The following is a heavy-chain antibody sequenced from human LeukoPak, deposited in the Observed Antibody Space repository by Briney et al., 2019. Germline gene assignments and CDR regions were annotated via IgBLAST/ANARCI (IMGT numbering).Heavy chain of an antibody. CDR2: IYYSGST. D-gene: IGHD3-22*01. CDR3: ARLMNSSGYYHRYYYGMDV. V-gene: IGHV4-39*01. J-gene: IGHJ6*02. CDR1: GGSISSSSYY. Sequence: SEALSLTCTVSGGSISSSSYYWGWIRQPPGKGLEWIGSIYYSGSTYYNPSLKSRVTISVDTSKNQFSLKLSSVTAADTAVYYCARLMNSSGYYHRYYYGMDVWGQGTTVTVSS.